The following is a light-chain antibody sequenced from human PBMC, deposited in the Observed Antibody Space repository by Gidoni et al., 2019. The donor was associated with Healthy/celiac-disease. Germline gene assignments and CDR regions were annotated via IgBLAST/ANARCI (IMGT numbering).Light chain of an antibody. J-gene: IGKJ4*01. CDR2: DAS. Sequence: ESALTHSPATLSLSPGERATLSCRASQSVSSYLAWYQQKPGQAPRLRIYDASNRATGIPARFSGSGSGTDFTLTISSLEPEDFAVYYCQQRSNWPPTFGGGTKVEIK. V-gene: IGKV3-11*01. CDR1: QSVSSY. CDR3: QQRSNWPPT.